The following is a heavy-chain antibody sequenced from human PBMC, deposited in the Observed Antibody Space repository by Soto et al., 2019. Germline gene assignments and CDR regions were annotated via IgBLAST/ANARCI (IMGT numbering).Heavy chain of an antibody. J-gene: IGHJ4*02. CDR2: ISGSGGGP. CDR3: AKSHVIVVPAAPDY. Sequence: PGGSLRLCCAASGFTVSNFVMSGVGQAPGKGLEWVSSISGSGGGPSYADSVRGRFTISSDNSNNTLYLQMSSLRAEDTAIYYCAKSHVIVVPAAPDYWGQGTLVTVSS. V-gene: IGHV3-23*01. CDR1: GFTVSNFV. D-gene: IGHD1-26*01.